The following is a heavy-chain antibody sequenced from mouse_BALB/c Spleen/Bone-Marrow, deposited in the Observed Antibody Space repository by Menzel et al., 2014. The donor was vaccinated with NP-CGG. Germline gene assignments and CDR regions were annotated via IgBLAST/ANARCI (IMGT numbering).Heavy chain of an antibody. Sequence: AGGGVDFSRYWMSWVRQAPGKGLEWIGEINPDSSTINYTPSLKDKFIISRDNAKNTLYLQMSKVRSEDTALYYCARMHYYGYVAYWGQGTLVAVSA. CDR1: GVDFSRYW. D-gene: IGHD1-2*01. CDR3: ARMHYYGYVAY. CDR2: INPDSSTI. J-gene: IGHJ3*01. V-gene: IGHV4-1*02.